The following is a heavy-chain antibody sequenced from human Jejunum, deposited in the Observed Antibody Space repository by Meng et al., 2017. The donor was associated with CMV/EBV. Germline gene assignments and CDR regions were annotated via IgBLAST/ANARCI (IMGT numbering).Heavy chain of an antibody. D-gene: IGHD2-2*01. V-gene: IGHV3-7*01. CDR3: ARDCSTSCPFQPRGDY. CDR1: FSSYW. Sequence: FSSYWMSWVRQDPGKGLEWVATIKSDGSEEHYVDSVRGRFTISRDNAKNSLHLQIDSLRAEDTAVYHCARDCSTSCPFQPRGDYWGQGTLVTVSS. CDR2: IKSDGSEE. J-gene: IGHJ4*02.